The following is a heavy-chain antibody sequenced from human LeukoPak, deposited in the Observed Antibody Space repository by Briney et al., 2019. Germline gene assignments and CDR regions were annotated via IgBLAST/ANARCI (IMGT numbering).Heavy chain of an antibody. CDR2: IIPIFGTA. J-gene: IGHJ4*02. D-gene: IGHD6-19*01. V-gene: IGHV1-69*13. CDR1: GGTFSSYA. Sequence: ASVKVSCKASGGTFSSYAISWVRQAPGQGLEWMGGIIPIFGTANYAQKFQGRVTITADESTSTAYMELSSLRSEDTAVYYCARDQDRIAVAEFNYWGQGTLVTVSS. CDR3: ARDQDRIAVAEFNY.